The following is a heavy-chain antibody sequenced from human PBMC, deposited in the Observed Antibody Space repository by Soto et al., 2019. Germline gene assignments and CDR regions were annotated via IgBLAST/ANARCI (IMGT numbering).Heavy chain of an antibody. CDR1: GGSISSYY. CDR3: ARGSIAANWFDP. Sequence: SETLSLTSTVSGGSISSYYWSWIRQPPGKGLEWIGYIYYSGSTNYNPSLKSRVTISVDTSKNQFSLKLSSVTAADTAVYYCARGSIAANWFDPWGQGTLVTVSS. J-gene: IGHJ5*02. V-gene: IGHV4-59*01. CDR2: IYYSGST. D-gene: IGHD6-13*01.